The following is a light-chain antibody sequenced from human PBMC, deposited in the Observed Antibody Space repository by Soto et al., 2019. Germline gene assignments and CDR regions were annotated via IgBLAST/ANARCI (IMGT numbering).Light chain of an antibody. CDR1: QSVSSSY. J-gene: IGKJ1*01. V-gene: IGKV3-20*01. CDR2: DAS. CDR3: QHYGSSRT. Sequence: EIVLKQSPGPLSLSPGERATLSCRASQSVSSSYLAWYQQKPGQAPRLLTYDASSRATGLQDMFSGSASGTDFTLTISRLEPEDFAVYYCQHYGSSRTFGQGTKVEFK.